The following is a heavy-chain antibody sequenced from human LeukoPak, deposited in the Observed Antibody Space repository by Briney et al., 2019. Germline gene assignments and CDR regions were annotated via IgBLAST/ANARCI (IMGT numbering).Heavy chain of an antibody. J-gene: IGHJ4*02. D-gene: IGHD1-26*01. CDR3: ARKGVGALMLDY. CDR2: INPSGGST. Sequence: ASVKVSCKATDYTFINYGINWVRQAPGQGLEWMGIINPSGGSTSYSEKFQGRVAMTRDTSTSTVYMELSSLRSEDTAVYYCARKGVGALMLDYWGQGTLVTVSS. CDR1: DYTFINYG. V-gene: IGHV1-46*01.